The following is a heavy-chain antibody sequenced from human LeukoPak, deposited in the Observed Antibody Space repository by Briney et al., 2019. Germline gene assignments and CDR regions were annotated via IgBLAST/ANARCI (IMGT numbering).Heavy chain of an antibody. CDR3: ARDEACSSTSCYDP. V-gene: IGHV1-2*02. CDR2: INPNSGGT. CDR1: GYTLTAYH. J-gene: IGHJ5*02. Sequence: ASVKVSCKAFGYTLTAYHVHWVRQAPGQGLEWMGWINPNSGGTNYAQKFQGRVTMTRDTSISTAYMELSRLRSDDTAVYYCARDEACSSTSCYDPWGQGTLVTVSS. D-gene: IGHD2-2*01.